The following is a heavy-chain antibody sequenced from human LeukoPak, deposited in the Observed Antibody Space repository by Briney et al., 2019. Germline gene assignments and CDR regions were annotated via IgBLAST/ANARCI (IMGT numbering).Heavy chain of an antibody. V-gene: IGHV3-74*01. CDR1: GFTFSSYW. Sequence: PGGSLRLSCAASGFTFSSYWMHWVRQAPGKGLVWVSRINRDGSSTSYADSVKGRFTISRDNAKNSLYLQMNSLRAEDTAVYYCARSDYGDYSGVDYWGQGTLVTVSS. CDR2: INRDGSST. CDR3: ARSDYGDYSGVDY. D-gene: IGHD4-17*01. J-gene: IGHJ4*02.